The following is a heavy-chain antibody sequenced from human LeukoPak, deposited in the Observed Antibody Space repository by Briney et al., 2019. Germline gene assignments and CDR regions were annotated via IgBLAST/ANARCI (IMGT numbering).Heavy chain of an antibody. D-gene: IGHD3-22*01. CDR2: IYHSGST. CDR3: ARGRITMIVVVITAGEVDY. Sequence: SETLSLTCTVSGGSISGSSYYWGWIRQPPGKGLEWIGSIYHSGSTYYNPSLKSRVTISVDTSKNQFSLKLSSVTAADTAVYYCARGRITMIVVVITAGEVDYWGQGTLVTVSS. V-gene: IGHV4-39*01. CDR1: GGSISGSSYY. J-gene: IGHJ4*02.